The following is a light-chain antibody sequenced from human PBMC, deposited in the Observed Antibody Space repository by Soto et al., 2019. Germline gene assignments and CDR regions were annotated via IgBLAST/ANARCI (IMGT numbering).Light chain of an antibody. CDR1: QSISSW. CDR3: QQSFSTPRT. CDR2: GAS. J-gene: IGKJ1*01. Sequence: IQMTQSPSTLSASVGDRVTITCRASQSISSWLAWYQQKPGKAPNLLIYGASSLQSGVPSRFSGSGSGTDFTLTISSLQPEDFATYYCQQSFSTPRTFGQGTKVDIK. V-gene: IGKV1-39*01.